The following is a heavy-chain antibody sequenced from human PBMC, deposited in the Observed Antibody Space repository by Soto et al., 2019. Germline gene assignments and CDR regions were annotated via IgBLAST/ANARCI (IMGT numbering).Heavy chain of an antibody. V-gene: IGHV4-39*01. D-gene: IGHD3-16*02. CDR3: ARRYIWGSYRYWDY. CDR2: IYYSGST. Sequence: SETLSLTCTVSGGSISSSSYYWGWIRQPPGKGLEWIGSIYYSGSTYYNPSLKSRVTISVDTSKNQFSLKLSSVTAADTAVYYCARRYIWGSYRYWDYWGQGTLVTVSS. CDR1: GGSISSSSYY. J-gene: IGHJ4*02.